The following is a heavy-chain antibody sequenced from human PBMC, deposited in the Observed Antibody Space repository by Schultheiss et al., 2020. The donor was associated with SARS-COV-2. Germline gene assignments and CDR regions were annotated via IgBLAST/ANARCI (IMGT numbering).Heavy chain of an antibody. V-gene: IGHV4-39*01. CDR2: IYYSGST. J-gene: IGHJ5*02. D-gene: IGHD2-2*01. CDR3: ARGDCGSTSCYGLNLSWFDP. CDR1: GGSISSSSYY. Sequence: SQTLSLICTVSGGSISSSSYYWGWIRQPPGKGLEWIGSIYYSGSTYYNPSLKSRVTISVDTSKNQFSLKLSSVTAADTAVYYCARGDCGSTSCYGLNLSWFDPWGQGALVNVSS.